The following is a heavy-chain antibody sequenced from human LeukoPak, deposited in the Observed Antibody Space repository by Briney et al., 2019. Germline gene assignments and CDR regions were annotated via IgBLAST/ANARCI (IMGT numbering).Heavy chain of an antibody. Sequence: GASVKVSCKASGYTFTSYGISWVRQAPGQGLEWMGWISAYNGNTNYAQKLQGRVTMTTDTSTSTAYMELRSLRSDDTAVYYCARGPNLYYYDSSGYYYEDYWGQGTLVTVSS. CDR1: GYTFTSYG. D-gene: IGHD3-22*01. V-gene: IGHV1-18*01. CDR3: ARGPNLYYYDSSGYYYEDY. J-gene: IGHJ4*02. CDR2: ISAYNGNT.